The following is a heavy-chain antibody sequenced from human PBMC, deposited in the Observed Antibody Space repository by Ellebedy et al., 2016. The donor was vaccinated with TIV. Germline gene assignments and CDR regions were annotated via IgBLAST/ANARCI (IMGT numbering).Heavy chain of an antibody. Sequence: AASVKVSCKASGYTFTSYGISWVRQAPGQGLEWMGWISVYKGNTNYAQKLQGRVTMTTDTSTSTAYMELRSLRSDDTAVYYCARDGMYYGSGSSMRGFDYWGQGTLVTVSS. CDR1: GYTFTSYG. D-gene: IGHD3-10*01. CDR3: ARDGMYYGSGSSMRGFDY. J-gene: IGHJ4*02. V-gene: IGHV1-18*01. CDR2: ISVYKGNT.